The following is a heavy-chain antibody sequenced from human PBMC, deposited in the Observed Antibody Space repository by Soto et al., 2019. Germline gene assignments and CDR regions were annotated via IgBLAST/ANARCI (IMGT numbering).Heavy chain of an antibody. D-gene: IGHD5-12*01. J-gene: IGHJ6*02. CDR3: ARVEVNGWLQRYYYYYGMDV. CDR2: IWYDGSNK. V-gene: IGHV3-33*01. Sequence: QVQLVESGGGVVQPGRSLRLSCAASGFTFSSYGMHWVRQAPGKGLEWVAVIWYDGSNKYYADSVKGRFTISRDNSKNTLYLQMNSLRAEDTAVYYCARVEVNGWLQRYYYYYGMDVWGQGTTVTVSS. CDR1: GFTFSSYG.